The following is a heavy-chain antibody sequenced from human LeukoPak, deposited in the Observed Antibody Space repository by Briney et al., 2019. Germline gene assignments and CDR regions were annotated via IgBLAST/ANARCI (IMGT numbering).Heavy chain of an antibody. CDR2: INPNSGGT. V-gene: IGHV1-2*06. CDR3: ARAPVEMATDLYWYFDL. D-gene: IGHD5-24*01. CDR1: GYTFTGYY. J-gene: IGHJ2*01. Sequence: GTSVKVSCKASGYTFTGYYIHWVRQAPGQGLEWIGRINPNSGGTNYAQKFQGRVTMTRDTSISTAYMELSRLRSDDTAVYYCARAPVEMATDLYWYFDLWGRGTLVTVSS.